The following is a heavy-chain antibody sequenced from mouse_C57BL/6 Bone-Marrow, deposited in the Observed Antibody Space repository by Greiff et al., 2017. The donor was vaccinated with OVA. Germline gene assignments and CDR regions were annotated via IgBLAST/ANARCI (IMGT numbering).Heavy chain of an antibody. D-gene: IGHD1-1*01. Sequence: VQLQQPGAELVRPGSSVKLSCKASGYTFTSYWMDWVKQRPGQGLEWIGNIYPSDSETHYNQKFKDKATLTVDKSSSTAYMQLSSLTSEDSAVYYCARTYYYGSSYYFDYWGQGTTLTVSS. J-gene: IGHJ2*01. CDR1: GYTFTSYW. CDR2: IYPSDSET. CDR3: ARTYYYGSSYYFDY. V-gene: IGHV1-61*01.